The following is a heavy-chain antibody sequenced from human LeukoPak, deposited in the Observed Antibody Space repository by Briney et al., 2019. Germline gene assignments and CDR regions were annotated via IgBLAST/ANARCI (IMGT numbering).Heavy chain of an antibody. CDR3: ARDQRFGGYGIYWYFDL. V-gene: IGHV1-18*01. Sequence: GASVKVSCKASGYTFTSYGISWVRQAPGQGLEWMGWISAYNGNTNYAQKLQGRVTMTTDTSTSTAYMELRSLRSDDTAVYYCARDQRFGGYGIYWYFDLWGRGTLVTVSS. J-gene: IGHJ2*01. CDR1: GYTFTSYG. D-gene: IGHD3-10*01. CDR2: ISAYNGNT.